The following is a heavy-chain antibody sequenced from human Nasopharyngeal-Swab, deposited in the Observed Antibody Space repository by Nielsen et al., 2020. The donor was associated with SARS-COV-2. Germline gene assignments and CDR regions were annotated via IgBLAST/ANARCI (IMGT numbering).Heavy chain of an antibody. CDR3: ARDGLFGDSAFDI. D-gene: IGHD3-10*01. CDR2: IYYSGST. V-gene: IGHV4-59*01. Sequence: RQAPGKGLEWIGYIYYSGSTNYNPSLKSRVTISVDTSKNQFSLKLSSVTAADTAVYYCARDGLFGDSAFDIWGQGTVVTVSS. J-gene: IGHJ3*02.